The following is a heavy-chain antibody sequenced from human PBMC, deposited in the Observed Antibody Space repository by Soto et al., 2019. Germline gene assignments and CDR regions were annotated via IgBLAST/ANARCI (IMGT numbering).Heavy chain of an antibody. CDR1: GFTFSSYA. D-gene: IGHD1-26*01. Sequence: QVQLVESGGGVVQPGRSLRLSCAASGFTFSSYAMHWVRQAPGKGLEWVAVISYDGSNKYYADSVKGRFTISRDNSKNTLYLQMNSLRAEDTAVYYCVRGSGSYDRDEVRELEYWGQGTLVTVSS. J-gene: IGHJ4*02. CDR2: ISYDGSNK. CDR3: VRGSGSYDRDEVRELEY. V-gene: IGHV3-30-3*01.